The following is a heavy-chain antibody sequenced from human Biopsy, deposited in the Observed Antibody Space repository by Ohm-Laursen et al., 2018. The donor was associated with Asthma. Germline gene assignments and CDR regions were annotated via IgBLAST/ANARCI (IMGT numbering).Heavy chain of an antibody. V-gene: IGHV1-69*01. CDR2: IIPMFGTT. J-gene: IGHJ5*02. CDR3: ARVLTTEEGDTWFDP. D-gene: IGHD4-11*01. Sequence: SSVKVSCKASGGTFSNYVFSWVRQAPGQGLEWMGGIIPMFGTTKYAQKFQARVSITADEATSTVYMELSSLRSEDTAVYYCARVLTTEEGDTWFDPWGHGTLVTVSS. CDR1: GGTFSNYV.